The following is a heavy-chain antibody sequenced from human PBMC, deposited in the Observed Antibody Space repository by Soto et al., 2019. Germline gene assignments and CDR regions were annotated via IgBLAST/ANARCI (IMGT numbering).Heavy chain of an antibody. V-gene: IGHV3-23*01. J-gene: IGHJ4*02. CDR3: AKDIARYFDWWVFDY. Sequence: PGGSLRLSCAASGFPFSSYAMNWVRQAPGKGLEWVSAISGSGGSTYYADSVKGRFTISRDNSKNTLYLQMNSLRAEDTAVYYCAKDIARYFDWWVFDYWGQGTLVTVSS. CDR1: GFPFSSYA. CDR2: ISGSGGST. D-gene: IGHD3-9*01.